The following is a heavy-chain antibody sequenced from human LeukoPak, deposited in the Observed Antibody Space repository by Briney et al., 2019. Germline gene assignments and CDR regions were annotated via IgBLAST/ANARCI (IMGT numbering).Heavy chain of an antibody. CDR3: AGGGSYLGYYFDY. CDR1: GFTFSSYS. V-gene: IGHV3-21*01. Sequence: GGSLRLSCAASGFTFSSYSMNWVRQAPGKGLEWVSSISSSGSYIYYADSVKGRFTISRDNAKNSLYLQMNSLRAEDTAVYYCAGGGSYLGYYFDYWGQGTLVTVSS. D-gene: IGHD1-26*01. CDR2: ISSSGSYI. J-gene: IGHJ4*02.